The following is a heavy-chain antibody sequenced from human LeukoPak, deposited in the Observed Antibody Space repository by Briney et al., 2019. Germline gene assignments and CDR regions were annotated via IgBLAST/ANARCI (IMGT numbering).Heavy chain of an antibody. J-gene: IGHJ4*02. V-gene: IGHV3-30*18. CDR2: ISYDGSNK. CDR1: GFTFSSYG. CDR3: AKDSHIAAAGTLGY. Sequence: GGSLRLSCAASGFTFSSYGMHWVRQAPGKGLEWVAVISYDGSNKYYADSVKGRFTISRDNSKNTLYLQMNSLRAEDTAVYYCAKDSHIAAAGTLGYWGQGTLVTVSS. D-gene: IGHD6-13*01.